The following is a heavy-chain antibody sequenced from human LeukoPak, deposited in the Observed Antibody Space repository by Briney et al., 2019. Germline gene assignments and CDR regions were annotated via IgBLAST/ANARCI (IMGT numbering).Heavy chain of an antibody. D-gene: IGHD4-17*01. CDR1: GYTFTSYG. CDR2: ISAYNGNT. J-gene: IGHJ6*02. CDR3: ARDGGQTTVTTRYYYYYSMDV. V-gene: IGHV1-18*01. Sequence: ASVKVSCKASGYTFTSYGISWVRQAPGQGLEWMGWISAYNGNTNYAQKLQGRVTMTTDTSTSTAYMELRSLRSDDTAVYYCARDGGQTTVTTRYYYYYSMDVWGQGTTVTVSS.